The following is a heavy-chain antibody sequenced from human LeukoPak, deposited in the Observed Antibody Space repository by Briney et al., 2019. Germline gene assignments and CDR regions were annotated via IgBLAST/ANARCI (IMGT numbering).Heavy chain of an antibody. J-gene: IGHJ6*03. V-gene: IGHV4-59*01. CDR2: IYYSGST. Sequence: ETLSLTCTVSGGSISSYYWSWIRQPPGKGLEWIGYIYYSGSTNYNPSLKSRVTISVDTSKNQFSLKLSSVTAADTAVYYCARGDYYYYMDVWGKGTTVTVSS. CDR1: GGSISSYY. CDR3: ARGDYYYYMDV.